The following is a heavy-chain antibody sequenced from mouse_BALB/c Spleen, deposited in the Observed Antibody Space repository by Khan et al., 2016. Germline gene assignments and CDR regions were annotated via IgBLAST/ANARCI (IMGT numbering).Heavy chain of an antibody. J-gene: IGHJ4*01. Sequence: QVQLKESGAELAKPGATVKMSCKAAGFTFTSSCMHWVKQRPGKGLEWIGYINPSTGSTEYNQTFKDKATLTADKSSSTAYMQLSSLTSEDSAVYSWASFYGRSSSLYYWGQGTSFTVSS. V-gene: IGHV1-7*01. CDR1: GFTFTSSC. D-gene: IGHD6-2*01. CDR3: ASFYGRSSSLYY. CDR2: INPSTGST.